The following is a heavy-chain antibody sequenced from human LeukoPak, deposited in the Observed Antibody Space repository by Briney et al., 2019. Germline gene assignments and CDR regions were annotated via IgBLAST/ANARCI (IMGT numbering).Heavy chain of an antibody. J-gene: IGHJ4*02. D-gene: IGHD6-13*01. Sequence: ASVTVSCKSSGHTFTFYYIHWVRQAPGQGLEWMGWIHPGTGDTNYAQRFQGRVTVTRDTSITTAYMELSSLKSDDTAVYYCVGSNWAAGAAFDSWGQGTQVTVSS. CDR3: VGSNWAAGAAFDS. V-gene: IGHV1-2*02. CDR1: GHTFTFYY. CDR2: IHPGTGDT.